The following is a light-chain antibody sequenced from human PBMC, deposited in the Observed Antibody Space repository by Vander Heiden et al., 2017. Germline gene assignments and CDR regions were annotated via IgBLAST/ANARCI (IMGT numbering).Light chain of an antibody. Sequence: AIRMTQSPSSLSASTGDRVTITCRASQGISSDLAWYQQKPGKAPKLLIYAASTLQSGVPSRFSGSGSGTDFTLTISCLQSEDFATYYCQQYYSYPHTVGQGTKLEIK. CDR2: AAS. CDR1: QGISSD. J-gene: IGKJ2*01. CDR3: QQYYSYPHT. V-gene: IGKV1-8*01.